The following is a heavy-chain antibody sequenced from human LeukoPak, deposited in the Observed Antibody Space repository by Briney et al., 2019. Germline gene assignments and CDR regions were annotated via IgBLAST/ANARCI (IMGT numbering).Heavy chain of an antibody. CDR1: GASTSDYY. D-gene: IGHD3-16*01. CDR2: IHHTGSF. Sequence: SEILSLTYTIFGASTSDYYWSWVRRPPGKGLEWIGYIHHTGSFDFNPSLNSRATISLDTSKNQFSLKLTSVTAADTAVYYCTRGHWALDCWGQGPLVTVSS. V-gene: IGHV4-59*01. CDR3: TRGHWALDC. J-gene: IGHJ4*02.